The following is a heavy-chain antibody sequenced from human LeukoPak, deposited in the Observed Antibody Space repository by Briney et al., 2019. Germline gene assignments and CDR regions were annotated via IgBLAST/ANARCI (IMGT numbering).Heavy chain of an antibody. D-gene: IGHD2-2*01. CDR3: ARGDCSSSSCSGFYGMDV. Sequence: PPETLSLTRTLPVGSLCSISGYSWSWIRQPAGKGLAWIWHITTIGSTNYNPSLRSRVTMSVDTSKNQYSLKLSSVTAADTAVYYCARGDCSSSSCSGFYGMDVWGQGTTVTVSS. CDR2: ITTIGST. V-gene: IGHV4-4*07. CDR1: VGSLCSISGYS. J-gene: IGHJ6*02.